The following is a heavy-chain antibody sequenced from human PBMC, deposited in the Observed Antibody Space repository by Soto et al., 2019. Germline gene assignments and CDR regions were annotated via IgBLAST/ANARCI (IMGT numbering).Heavy chain of an antibody. V-gene: IGHV3-30-3*01. CDR1: GFTCISYA. CDR2: ISYDGSNK. D-gene: IGHD6-13*01. Sequence: GGSLRLSCAASGFTCISYAMRWVRQAPGKGLEWVAVISYDGSNKYYADSVKGRFTISRDNSKNTLYLQMNSLRAEDTAVYYCARDVEQLALYGMDVWGQGTTLTVSS. J-gene: IGHJ6*02. CDR3: ARDVEQLALYGMDV.